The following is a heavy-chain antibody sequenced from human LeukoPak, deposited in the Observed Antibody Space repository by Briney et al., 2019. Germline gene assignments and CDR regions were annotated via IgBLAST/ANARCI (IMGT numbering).Heavy chain of an antibody. D-gene: IGHD1-7*01. V-gene: IGHV3-7*01. Sequence: SGGSLRLSCAASGFTFSRYWMTWVRQAPGKGLEWVASIKQDGSEKYYMDSVKGRFTISRDNAKNSLYLQMNSLRAEDTAVYYCARMNYVSSGWGAPFDYWGQGTLVTVSS. CDR2: IKQDGSEK. CDR1: GFTFSRYW. J-gene: IGHJ4*02. CDR3: ARMNYVSSGWGAPFDY.